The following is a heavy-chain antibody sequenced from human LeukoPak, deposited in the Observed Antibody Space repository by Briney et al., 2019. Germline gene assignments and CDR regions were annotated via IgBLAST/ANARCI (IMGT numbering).Heavy chain of an antibody. D-gene: IGHD4-23*01. CDR1: GYTLTELS. J-gene: IGHJ6*03. CDR2: ISAYNGNT. V-gene: IGHV1-18*01. Sequence: ASVKVSCKVSGYTLTELSMHWVRQAPGQGLEWMGWISAYNGNTNYAQKLQGRVTMTTDTSTTTAYMELRSLRSDDTAVYYCARLLQGWELNYYYSYMDVWGKGTTVTISS. CDR3: ARLLQGWELNYYYSYMDV.